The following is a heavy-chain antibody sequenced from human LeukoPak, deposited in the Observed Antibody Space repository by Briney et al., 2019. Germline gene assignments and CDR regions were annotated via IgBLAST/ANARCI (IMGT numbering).Heavy chain of an antibody. D-gene: IGHD4-17*01. CDR1: GGTFSNYT. CDR2: IIPIFGAS. V-gene: IGHV1-69*05. Sequence: ASVKVSCKASGGTFSNYTFRWVRQAPGQGLEWMGGIIPIFGASNYAQKFQGRVTITTDESWSTAFMELSSLRFEDTAVYNCARDRPTEGPTWFDPWGQGTLVTVSS. CDR3: ARDRPTEGPTWFDP. J-gene: IGHJ5*02.